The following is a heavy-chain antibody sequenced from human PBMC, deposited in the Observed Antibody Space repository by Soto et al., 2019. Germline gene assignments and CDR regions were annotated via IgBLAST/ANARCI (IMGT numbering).Heavy chain of an antibody. J-gene: IGHJ4*02. CDR1: GGSISGSY. CDR2: VYYTGST. V-gene: IGHV4-59*01. Sequence: SETLSLTCSVSGGSISGSYWSWIRQSPGKGLEWLGYVYYTGSTNYSPSLRSRVSISVDTSKNEFSLRLSSVTAADTAVYFCARSVSVSGAHIDYRGPGTQVTVSS. CDR3: ARSVSVSGAHIDY. D-gene: IGHD2-8*02.